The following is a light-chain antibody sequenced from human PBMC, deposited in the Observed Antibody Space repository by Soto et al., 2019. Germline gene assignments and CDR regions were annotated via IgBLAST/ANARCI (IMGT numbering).Light chain of an antibody. CDR3: QQYFSYPYT. CDR1: QGISSY. V-gene: IGKV1-8*01. CDR2: AAA. Sequence: AIRMTQSPSSFSASTGGRVTITCRTSQGISSYLAWYQQKRGKAPNLLIYAAATLQRGAPSRFSGSGSGTDFTLTISRLQSEDFATYYCQQYFSYPYTFGQGTKLEI. J-gene: IGKJ2*01.